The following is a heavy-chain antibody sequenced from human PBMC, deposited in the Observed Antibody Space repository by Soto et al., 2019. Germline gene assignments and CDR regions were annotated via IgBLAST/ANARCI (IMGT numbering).Heavy chain of an antibody. J-gene: IGHJ4*02. Sequence: EVQLVETGGGLIQPGGSLILSCAASGFTVSSKYMSWLRQAPGKGLEWVSIIYSDGNTYYADSVKGRFTISRDNSKNTLNLQMNTRTAEGTAVYFCAIGRGNCVVTTCYLPFDSWGQGTLVTVSS. V-gene: IGHV3-53*02. D-gene: IGHD2-2*01. CDR1: GFTVSSKY. CDR2: IYSDGNT. CDR3: AIGRGNCVVTTCYLPFDS.